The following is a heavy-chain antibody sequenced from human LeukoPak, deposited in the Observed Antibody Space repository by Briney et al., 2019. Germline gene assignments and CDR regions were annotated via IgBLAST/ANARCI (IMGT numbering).Heavy chain of an antibody. Sequence: PGGSLRLSCAASGFTFSSYWMHWVRQGPGKGLEWVSSISSSSSYIHYADSVKGRFTISRDNAKNSLFLQMNSLRAEDTAVYYCAGINDYGDPTGAFDIWGQGTMVTVSS. V-gene: IGHV3-21*01. J-gene: IGHJ3*02. CDR1: GFTFSSYW. CDR3: AGINDYGDPTGAFDI. D-gene: IGHD4-17*01. CDR2: ISSSSSYI.